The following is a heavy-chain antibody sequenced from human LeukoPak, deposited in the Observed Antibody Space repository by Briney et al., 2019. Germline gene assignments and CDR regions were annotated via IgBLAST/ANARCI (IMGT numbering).Heavy chain of an antibody. CDR2: MSHDGSNI. J-gene: IGHJ4*02. Sequence: QPGGSLRLSCAASGFILNNYAIHWVRRAPGQGLKWLTLMSHDGSNIRYLDSVKGRFTISRDNSKNTVYLEMNSLRDEDTAMYYCARGDGPGSYLIDYCGQGTLVTVSS. D-gene: IGHD3-10*01. V-gene: IGHV3-30*04. CDR1: GFILNNYA. CDR3: ARGDGPGSYLIDY.